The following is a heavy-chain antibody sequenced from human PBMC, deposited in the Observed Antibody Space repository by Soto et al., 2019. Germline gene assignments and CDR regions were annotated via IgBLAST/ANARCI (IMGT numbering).Heavy chain of an antibody. CDR1: GYTFTSYH. J-gene: IGHJ4*02. V-gene: IGHV1-18*01. Sequence: QVQLVQSGAEVKKPGASVKVSCKTSGYTFTSYHISWVRQAPGQGLEWMGWISAYNTNTNYAQKFQGRVTMTTDTLRSKAYMELRSLRSDDTAVYYCARDTPPTDYWGQGTLVTVSS. CDR2: ISAYNTNT. CDR3: ARDTPPTDY.